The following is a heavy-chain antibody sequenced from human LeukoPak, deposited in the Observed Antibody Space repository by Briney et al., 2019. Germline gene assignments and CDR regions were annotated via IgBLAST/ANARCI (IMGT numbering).Heavy chain of an antibody. D-gene: IGHD6-19*01. J-gene: IGHJ4*02. V-gene: IGHV4-39*01. CDR2: IFYSGST. CDR3: ARLYYSGWNYFDY. Sequence: SETLSLTCTVSGGPISSTKYFWGWLRQPPGLGLVWLGNIFYSGSTHYNTPLMSRLTISVDTSKNQFSLKLSSVAAADTAVYYCARLYYSGWNYFDYWGQGTLVTVSS. CDR1: GGPISSTKYF.